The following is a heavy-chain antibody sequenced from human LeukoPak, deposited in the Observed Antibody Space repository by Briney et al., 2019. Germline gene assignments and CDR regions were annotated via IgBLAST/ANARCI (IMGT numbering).Heavy chain of an antibody. CDR3: ARHGMITFGGVIEHFDY. CDR1: GFAFSSYA. J-gene: IGHJ4*02. CDR2: IYYSGST. Sequence: GSLRLSCAASGFAFSSYAMSWVRQPPGKGLEWIGSIYYSGSTYYNPSLKSRVTISVDTSKNQFSLKLSSVTAADTAVYYCARHGMITFGGVIEHFDYWGQGTLVTVSS. V-gene: IGHV4-39*01. D-gene: IGHD3-16*02.